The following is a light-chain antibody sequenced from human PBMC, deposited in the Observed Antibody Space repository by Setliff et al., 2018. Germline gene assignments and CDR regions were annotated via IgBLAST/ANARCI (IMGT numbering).Light chain of an antibody. CDR3: SSYTARSAV. CDR2: DVT. V-gene: IGLV2-14*03. Sequence: QSVLTQPASVSGSPGQSITISCTGISSDIHGFSYVSWYQQHPDKAPKLLIYDVTYRPSGVSDRFSASMSGNTASLTISGLQAEDEGDYYCSSYTARSAVFGPGTEVTVL. CDR1: SSDIHGFSY. J-gene: IGLJ1*01.